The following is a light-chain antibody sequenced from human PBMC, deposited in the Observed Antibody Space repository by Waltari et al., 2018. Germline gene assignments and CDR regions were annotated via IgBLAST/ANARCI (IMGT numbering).Light chain of an antibody. CDR1: QSISGY. Sequence: DIQMTQSPSSLSASVGDRVTITCRASQSISGYLNWYQQKPGKAPKVLLYATSSLQSGVTSRFSGSGSGTDFTLTITSLQPEDFATYYCQQSYRTPPLTFGGGTKVEIK. CDR3: QQSYRTPPLT. J-gene: IGKJ4*01. CDR2: ATS. V-gene: IGKV1-39*01.